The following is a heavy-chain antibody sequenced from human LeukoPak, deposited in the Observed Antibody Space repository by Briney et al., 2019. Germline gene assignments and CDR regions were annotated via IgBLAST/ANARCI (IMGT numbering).Heavy chain of an antibody. V-gene: IGHV4-59*08. Sequence: SETLSLTCTVSGGSISSYYWSWIRQPPGKGLEWIGYIYYSGSTNYNPSLKSRVTISVDTSKNQFSLKLSSVTAADTAVYYCARREPLYDFWSGYYTWGQGTLVTVSS. D-gene: IGHD3-3*01. CDR1: GGSISSYY. CDR3: ARREPLYDFWSGYYT. J-gene: IGHJ4*02. CDR2: IYYSGST.